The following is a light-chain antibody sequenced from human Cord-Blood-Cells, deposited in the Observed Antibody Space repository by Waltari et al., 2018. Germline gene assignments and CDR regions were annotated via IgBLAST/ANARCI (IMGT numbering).Light chain of an antibody. Sequence: QSALTQPASVSGSPGQSSTISCTGTSSDVGGYHYVSWYQQHPGKAPKLMIYDVSKRPSGVSNRFSGSKSGNTASLTISGLQAEDEADYYCSSYTSSPYVFGTGTKVTVL. CDR2: DVS. V-gene: IGLV2-14*01. CDR3: SSYTSSPYV. J-gene: IGLJ1*01. CDR1: SSDVGGYHY.